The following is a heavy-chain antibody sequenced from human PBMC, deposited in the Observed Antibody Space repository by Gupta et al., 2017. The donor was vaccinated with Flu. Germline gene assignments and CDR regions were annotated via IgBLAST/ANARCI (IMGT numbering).Heavy chain of an antibody. CDR1: GYTFTSYG. CDR2: ISAYNGNT. CDR3: ARTESIYYYDSSGYYDWFDP. J-gene: IGHJ5*02. V-gene: IGHV1-18*01. Sequence: QVQLVQSGAEVKKPGASVKVSCKASGYTFTSYGISWVRQAPGQGLEWMGWISAYNGNTNYAQKLQGRVTMTTDTSTSTAYMELRSLRSDDTAVYYCARTESIYYYDSSGYYDWFDPWGQGTLVTVSS. D-gene: IGHD3-22*01.